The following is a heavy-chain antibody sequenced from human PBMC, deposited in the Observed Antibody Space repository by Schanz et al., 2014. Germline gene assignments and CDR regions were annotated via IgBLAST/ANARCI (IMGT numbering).Heavy chain of an antibody. Sequence: EVQLVESGGGFVQPGGSLRLSCAASGFTFSSYWMHWVRQAPGKGLVWVSYITSSSSTTYYADSVKGRFTISRDNAKNSLYLQMNSLRAEDTAVYYCAREDPTYTGDAYVDYWGQGTLVTVSS. J-gene: IGHJ4*02. D-gene: IGHD5-12*01. V-gene: IGHV3-48*01. CDR2: ITSSSSTT. CDR1: GFTFSSYW. CDR3: AREDPTYTGDAYVDY.